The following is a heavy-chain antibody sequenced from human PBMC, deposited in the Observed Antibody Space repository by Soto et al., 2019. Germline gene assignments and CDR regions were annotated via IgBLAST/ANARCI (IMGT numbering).Heavy chain of an antibody. D-gene: IGHD1-26*01. CDR1: RLTLNIYD. CDR3: AIIHSGSYGFDV. J-gene: IGHJ3*01. CDR2: ISHDGTNK. V-gene: IGHV3-30*03. Sequence: PGGSLRLSCAASRLTLNIYDIYWVRQAPGKGLEWVALISHDGTNKYYAESVKGRFTISRDNSKNTLYLQMNSLRPDDTAVYHCAIIHSGSYGFDVWGQGTVVTVSS.